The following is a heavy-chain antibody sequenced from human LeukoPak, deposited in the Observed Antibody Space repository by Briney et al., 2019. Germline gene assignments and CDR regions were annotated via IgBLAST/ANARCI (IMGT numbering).Heavy chain of an antibody. V-gene: IGHV4-59*08. Sequence: SETLSLTCTVPGGSISTYYWSWIRQPPGKGLEWVAYVYYSGHTSYNPSLKGRVTISVDTSKNQISLKLNSVTAADTAVYYCARHPYSDGFDIWGQGTMVTVSS. CDR2: VYYSGHT. D-gene: IGHD1-1*01. J-gene: IGHJ3*02. CDR1: GGSISTYY. CDR3: ARHPYSDGFDI.